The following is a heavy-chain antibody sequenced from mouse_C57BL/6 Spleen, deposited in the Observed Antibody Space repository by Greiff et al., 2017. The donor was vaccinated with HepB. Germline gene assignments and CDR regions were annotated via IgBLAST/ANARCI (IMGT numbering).Heavy chain of an antibody. J-gene: IGHJ3*01. CDR2: IDPSDSYT. CDR1: GYTFTSYW. V-gene: IGHV1-69*01. D-gene: IGHD2-4*01. Sequence: QVQLQQPGAELVMPGASVKLSCKASGYTFTSYWMHWVKQRPGQGLEWIGEIDPSDSYTNYNQKFKGKSTLTVDKSSSTAYMQLSSLTSEDSAVYYCASYDSTGFAYWGQGTLVTVSA. CDR3: ASYDSTGFAY.